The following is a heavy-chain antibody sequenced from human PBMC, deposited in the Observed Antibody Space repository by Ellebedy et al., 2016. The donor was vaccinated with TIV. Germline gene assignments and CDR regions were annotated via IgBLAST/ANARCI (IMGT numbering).Heavy chain of an antibody. Sequence: GESLKISCAASGFTFSSYSMNWVRQAPGKGLEWVSYIGNSDTKYYADSVRGRVTISRDKAKKSVYLQMNSLRVEDTGVYYCARDAMLWIFDSWGQGTLVTVSS. J-gene: IGHJ4*02. CDR3: ARDAMLWIFDS. D-gene: IGHD2-2*01. V-gene: IGHV3-48*01. CDR2: IGNSDTK. CDR1: GFTFSSYS.